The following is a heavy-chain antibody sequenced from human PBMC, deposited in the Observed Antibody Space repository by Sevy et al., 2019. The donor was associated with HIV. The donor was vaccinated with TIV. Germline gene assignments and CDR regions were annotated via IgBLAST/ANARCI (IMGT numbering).Heavy chain of an antibody. V-gene: IGHV4-59*01. CDR3: ARDHFYDSSGYWNDALDI. CDR2: IHDSGNT. Sequence: SETLSLTCTVSGTSISVYFWSWIRQAPGKGLEWIGYIHDSGNTNYNPSLKGRVTMSVNTSKNQFPLKLTSVTAADTAVYFCARDHFYDSSGYWNDALDIWGQGTTVTVSS. D-gene: IGHD3-22*01. J-gene: IGHJ3*02. CDR1: GTSISVYF.